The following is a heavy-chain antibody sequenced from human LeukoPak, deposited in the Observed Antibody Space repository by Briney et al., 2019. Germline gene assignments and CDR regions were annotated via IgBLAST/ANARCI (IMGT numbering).Heavy chain of an antibody. J-gene: IGHJ4*02. CDR3: AREYYYDSSGYSKTDRYYFDY. D-gene: IGHD3-22*01. CDR2: INHSGST. Sequence: SETLSLTCAVYGGSFSGYYWSWIRQPPGKGLEWIGEINHSGSTYYNPSLKSRVTISVDTSKNQFSLKLSSVTAADTAVYYCAREYYYDSSGYSKTDRYYFDYWGQGTLVTVSS. V-gene: IGHV4-34*01. CDR1: GGSFSGYY.